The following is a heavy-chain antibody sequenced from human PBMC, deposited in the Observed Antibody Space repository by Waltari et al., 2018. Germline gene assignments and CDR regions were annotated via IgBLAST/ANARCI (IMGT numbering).Heavy chain of an antibody. V-gene: IGHV4-39*01. Sequence: QLQLQESGPGLVKPSETLSLTCTVSGGSISSSSYYWGWIRQPPGKGLEWIGSIYYSGIPYCNPSLKSRVTISVDTSKNQFSLKLGSVTAADTAVYYCASGTGDHSLDAFDIWGQGTMVTVSS. D-gene: IGHD7-27*01. J-gene: IGHJ3*02. CDR3: ASGTGDHSLDAFDI. CDR2: IYYSGIP. CDR1: GGSISSSSYY.